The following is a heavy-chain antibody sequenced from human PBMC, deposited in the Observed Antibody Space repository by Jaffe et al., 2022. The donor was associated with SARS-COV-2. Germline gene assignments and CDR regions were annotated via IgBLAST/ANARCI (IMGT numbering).Heavy chain of an antibody. J-gene: IGHJ4*02. V-gene: IGHV4-39*01. CDR1: GGSISSSSYY. D-gene: IGHD3-16*02. CDR3: ARRAPDDVWGSYRYTWGDAYYFDY. CDR2: IYYSGST. Sequence: QLQLQESGPGLVKPSETLSLTCTVSGGSISSSSYYWGWIRQPPGKGLEWIGSIYYSGSTYYNPSLKSRVTISVDTSKNQFSLKLSSVTAADTAVYYCARRAPDDVWGSYRYTWGDAYYFDYWGQGTLVTVSS.